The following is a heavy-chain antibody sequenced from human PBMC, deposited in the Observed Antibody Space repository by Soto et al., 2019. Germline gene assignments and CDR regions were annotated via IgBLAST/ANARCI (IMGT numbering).Heavy chain of an antibody. D-gene: IGHD3-10*01. CDR2: IRNQANSYTT. Sequence: EVQLVESGGNLFQPGGSLRLSCAASGFTFSDHYMDWVRQAPGKGLEWVGRIRNQANSYTTNYAASVKGRFTISRDDSKNSLDRQVNSLKTEDTAVYYCTRVKLLGFGVDPRTNERASDSWGQGNLGTVSS. J-gene: IGHJ4*02. CDR3: TRVKLLGFGVDPRTNERASDS. CDR1: GFTFSDHY. V-gene: IGHV3-72*01.